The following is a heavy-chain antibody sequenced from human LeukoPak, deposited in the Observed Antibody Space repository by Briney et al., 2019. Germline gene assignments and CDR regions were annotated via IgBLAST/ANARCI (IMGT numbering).Heavy chain of an antibody. CDR2: INHSGST. V-gene: IGHV4-34*01. Sequence: KTSETLSLTCAVYGGSFSGYYWSWIRQPPGKGLEWIGEINHSGSTNYNPSLKSRVTISVDTSKNQFSLKLSSVTAADTAVYYCARHFSDYGGKGPAFDIWGQGTMVTVSS. J-gene: IGHJ3*02. CDR3: ARHFSDYGGKGPAFDI. D-gene: IGHD4-23*01. CDR1: GGSFSGYY.